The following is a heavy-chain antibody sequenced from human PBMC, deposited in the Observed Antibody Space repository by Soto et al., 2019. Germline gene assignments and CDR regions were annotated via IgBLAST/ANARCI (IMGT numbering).Heavy chain of an antibody. D-gene: IGHD6-13*01. J-gene: IGHJ4*02. CDR3: ARFSSGWYGRIDY. CDR2: IWYDGSNK. CDR1: GFTFSSYG. V-gene: IGHV3-33*01. Sequence: QVQLVESGGGVVQPGRSLRLSCAASGFTFSSYGMHWVRQAPGKGLEWVAVIWYDGSNKYYADSVKGRFTISRDNSKNTVYLQMNSLRAEDTAVYYGARFSSGWYGRIDYWGQGTLVTVSS.